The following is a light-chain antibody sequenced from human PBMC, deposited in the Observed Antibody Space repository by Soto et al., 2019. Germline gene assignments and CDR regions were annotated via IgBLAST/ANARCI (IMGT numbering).Light chain of an antibody. J-gene: IGKJ4*01. CDR3: QQRDSWPLT. V-gene: IGKV3-15*01. CDR1: QGISNS. CDR2: GAS. Sequence: EIALTQSPATLSVSPGERATLSCRASQGISNSLAWYQQKPGQAPRLLIYGASTMATGSPARFSGSGSGTEFTLTISSLQSEDCAIYSCQQRDSWPLTFGGGTKVDIK.